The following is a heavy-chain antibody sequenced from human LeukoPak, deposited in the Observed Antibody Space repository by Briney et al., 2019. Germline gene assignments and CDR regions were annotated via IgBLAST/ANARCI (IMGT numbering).Heavy chain of an antibody. CDR1: GFTFSSYG. Sequence: GGSLRLSCAASGFTFSSYGMHWVRQAPGKGLEWVAVISYDGSNKYYADSVKGRFTISRDNSKNTLYLQMNSLRAEDTAVYYCARDLGGHWFDPWGQGTLVTVSS. D-gene: IGHD3-10*01. CDR2: ISYDGSNK. J-gene: IGHJ5*02. CDR3: ARDLGGHWFDP. V-gene: IGHV3-30*03.